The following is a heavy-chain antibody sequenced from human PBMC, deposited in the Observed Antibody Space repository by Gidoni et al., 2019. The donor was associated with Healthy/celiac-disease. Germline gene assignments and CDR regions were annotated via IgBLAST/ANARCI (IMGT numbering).Heavy chain of an antibody. CDR1: GGSISSRSYY. D-gene: IGHD5-18*01. V-gene: IGHV4-39*01. Sequence: QLQLQESGPGLVKPSETLSLTCTVSGGSISSRSYYWGWIRQPPGKGLEWIGSIYYSGSTYYNPSLKSRVTISLDTSKNQFSLKLSSVTAADTAVYYCASGGYSYGPEAAFDIWGQGTMVTVSS. CDR2: IYYSGST. J-gene: IGHJ3*02. CDR3: ASGGYSYGPEAAFDI.